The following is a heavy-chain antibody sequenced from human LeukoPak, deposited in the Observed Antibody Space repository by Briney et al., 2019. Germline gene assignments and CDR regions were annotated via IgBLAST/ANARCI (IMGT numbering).Heavy chain of an antibody. CDR1: GGSISSYY. J-gene: IGHJ4*02. D-gene: IGHD3-16*01. CDR2: IYYSGST. V-gene: IGHV4-59*01. Sequence: SETLSLTCTVSGGSISSYYWSWIRQPPGKGLEWIGYIYYSGSTNYNPSPKSRVTISVDTSKNQFSLKLSSVTAADTAVYYCARDLAENYFDYWGQGTLVTVPS. CDR3: ARDLAENYFDY.